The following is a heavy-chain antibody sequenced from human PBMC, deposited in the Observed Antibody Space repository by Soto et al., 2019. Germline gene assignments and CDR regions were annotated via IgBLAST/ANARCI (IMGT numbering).Heavy chain of an antibody. CDR3: AKGRELWFGELLYFFDY. V-gene: IGHV3-9*01. Sequence: EVQLVESGGGLVQPGRSLRLSCAASGFTFDDYAMHWVRQVPGKGLEWVSGISWNSGSIGYADSVKGRFTSSRDNAKNSLYLQMNSLRAEDTALYYCAKGRELWFGELLYFFDYWGQGTLVTVSS. J-gene: IGHJ4*02. D-gene: IGHD3-10*01. CDR1: GFTFDDYA. CDR2: ISWNSGSI.